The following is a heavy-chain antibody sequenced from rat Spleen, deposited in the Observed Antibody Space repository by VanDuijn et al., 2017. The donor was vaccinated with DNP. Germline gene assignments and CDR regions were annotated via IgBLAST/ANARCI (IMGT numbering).Heavy chain of an antibody. CDR3: ARHVLPLRVWDY. V-gene: IGHV5-22*01. CDR2: ISLDGGRT. D-gene: IGHD1-4*01. CDR1: GFTFSDYY. J-gene: IGHJ2*01. Sequence: EVQLVESGGDLVQPGRSLKLSCAASGFTFSDYYMAWVRQAPTKGLEWVAYISLDGGRTYYGDSVKGRFTISRDNTKSTLYLQMNSLRSEDTATYYCARHVLPLRVWDYWGQGVVVTVSS.